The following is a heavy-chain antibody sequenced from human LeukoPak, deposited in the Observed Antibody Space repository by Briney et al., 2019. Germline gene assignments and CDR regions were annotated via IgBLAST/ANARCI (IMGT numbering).Heavy chain of an antibody. Sequence: ASVKVSCKASGYTFTSYYIHWVRQATGQGLEWMGKINPSGDSTNYAQKFQGRVTMTTDTSTSTVYMELSSLRSEDTAVYYCARVGIPAAVWFDPWGQGTLVTVSS. V-gene: IGHV1-46*01. CDR2: INPSGDST. D-gene: IGHD6-13*01. CDR3: ARVGIPAAVWFDP. CDR1: GYTFTSYY. J-gene: IGHJ5*02.